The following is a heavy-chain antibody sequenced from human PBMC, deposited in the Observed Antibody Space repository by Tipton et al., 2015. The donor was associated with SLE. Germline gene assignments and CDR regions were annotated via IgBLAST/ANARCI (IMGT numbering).Heavy chain of an antibody. Sequence: TLSLTCTVSGGSISSGGYYWSWIRQHPGKGLEWIGYIYYSGSTYYNPPLKSRVTISVDTSKNQFSLKLSSVTAADTAVYYCAGDYYYYGMDVWGQGTTVTVSS. CDR1: GGSISSGGYY. V-gene: IGHV4-31*03. CDR3: AGDYYYYGMDV. J-gene: IGHJ6*02. CDR2: IYYSGST.